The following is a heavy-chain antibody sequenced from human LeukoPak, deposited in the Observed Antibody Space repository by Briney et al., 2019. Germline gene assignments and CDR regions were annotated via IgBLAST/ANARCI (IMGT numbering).Heavy chain of an antibody. CDR2: IYNSGST. V-gene: IGHV4-39*07. J-gene: IGHJ6*03. D-gene: IGHD3-10*01. CDR3: ARCRGVTMVRGVIRYYYYMDV. CDR1: GGSISSSSYY. Sequence: SETLSLTCTVSGGSISSSSYYWGWIRQPPGKGLEWIGYIYNSGSTNYNPSLKSRVTISVDTSKNQFSLKLSSVTAADTAVYYCARCRGVTMVRGVIRYYYYMDVWGKGTTVTISS.